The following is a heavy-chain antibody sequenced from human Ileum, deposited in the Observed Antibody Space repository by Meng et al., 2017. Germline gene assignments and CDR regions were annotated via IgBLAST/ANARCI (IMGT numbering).Heavy chain of an antibody. CDR2: IHYSGST. CDR3: AAFCSGGSCPDY. Sequence: QVQLQESGPGLAKPSETLSLTCTVSGASISSYYWTWIRQPPGKGLDWIGYIHYSGSTNYNPSLKSRITMSVDTSKNQVSLKLSSLTAADTAIYYCAAFCSGGSCPDYWGQGTLVTVSS. J-gene: IGHJ4*02. V-gene: IGHV4-59*01. CDR1: GASISSYY. D-gene: IGHD2-15*01.